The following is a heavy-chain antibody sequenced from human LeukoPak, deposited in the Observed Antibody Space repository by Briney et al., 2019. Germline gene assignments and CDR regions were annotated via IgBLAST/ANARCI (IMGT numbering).Heavy chain of an antibody. Sequence: SETLSLTCTVSGYSISSGYYWGWMRQPPGKGLEWIGSIYHSGSTYYNPSLKSRVTISVDTSKNQFSLKLSSVTAADTAVYYCARDYSSGHDYWGQGTLVTVSS. D-gene: IGHD3-22*01. CDR2: IYHSGST. CDR3: ARDYSSGHDY. V-gene: IGHV4-38-2*02. CDR1: GYSISSGYY. J-gene: IGHJ4*02.